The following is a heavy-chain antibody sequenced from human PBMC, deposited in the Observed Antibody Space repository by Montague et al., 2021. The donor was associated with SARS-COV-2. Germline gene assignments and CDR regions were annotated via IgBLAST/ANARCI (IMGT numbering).Heavy chain of an antibody. CDR1: GGSFSGYY. V-gene: IGHV4-34*01. CDR3: ARDNYIWFGEPRVYYYYGMDV. CDR2: INHSGST. J-gene: IGHJ6*02. Sequence: SETLSLTCAVYGGSFSGYYWSWIRQPPGKGLEWIGGINHSGSTNYNPSLKSRVTISVDTSKNQFSLKLSSVTAADTAVYYCARDNYIWFGEPRVYYYYGMDVWGQGTTVAVSS. D-gene: IGHD3-10*01.